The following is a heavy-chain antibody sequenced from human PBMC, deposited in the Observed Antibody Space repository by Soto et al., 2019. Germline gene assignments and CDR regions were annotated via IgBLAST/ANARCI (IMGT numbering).Heavy chain of an antibody. J-gene: IGHJ4*01. CDR3: AKDSRYYYVSGSYLSLDY. CDR2: LTGSGYTT. D-gene: IGHD3-10*01. V-gene: IGHV3-23*01. Sequence: EVQLLECGGGLVQPGGSLRLSCAASGFTFSTYAMTWVRQAPGKGLEWVSTLTGSGYTTYYADSVKGRFTISRDNSKNTLYLQMNSLRVEDTAVYYCAKDSRYYYVSGSYLSLDYWGHAALVTVSS. CDR1: GFTFSTYA.